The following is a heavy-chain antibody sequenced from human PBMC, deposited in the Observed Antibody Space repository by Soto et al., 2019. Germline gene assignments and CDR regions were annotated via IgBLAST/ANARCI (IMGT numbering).Heavy chain of an antibody. D-gene: IGHD3-10*01. CDR1: GGSISSYY. Sequence: QVQLQESGPGLVKPSETLSLTCTVSGGSISSYYWSWIRQPPGKGLEWIGYIYYSGSTNYNPSLTSRATTSVDTPTNQFSLKLSSVTAADTAVYYCASRWGSGIDYWGQGTLVTVSS. V-gene: IGHV4-59*08. CDR2: IYYSGST. CDR3: ASRWGSGIDY. J-gene: IGHJ4*02.